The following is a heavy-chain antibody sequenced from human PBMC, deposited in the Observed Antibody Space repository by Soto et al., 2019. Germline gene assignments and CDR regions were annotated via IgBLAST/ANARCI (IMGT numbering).Heavy chain of an antibody. Sequence: GASAEVSCKACGDSFKGYYIHLVRQAPGQGIEWMGWINPNXXGXXXXXKXXGRVTMTRDTSISTAYMELSRLRSDDTAVYYCARDLWDGYSVYYFDYWGQGTLVTVSS. CDR2: INPNXXGX. D-gene: IGHD5-18*01. CDR3: ARDLWDGYSVYYFDY. CDR1: GDSFKGYY. V-gene: IGHV1-2*02. J-gene: IGHJ4*02.